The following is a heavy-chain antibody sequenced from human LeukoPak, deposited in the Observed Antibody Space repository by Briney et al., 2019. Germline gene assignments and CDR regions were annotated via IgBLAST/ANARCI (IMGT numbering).Heavy chain of an antibody. Sequence: SETLSLTCAVSGGSISSGGYSWSWIRQPPGRGLEWIGYIYHSGSTYYNPSLKSRVTISVDRSKNQFSLKLSSVTAADTAVYYCARGGVEYYGSGSYYWAFDIWGQGTMVTVSS. J-gene: IGHJ3*02. D-gene: IGHD3-10*01. V-gene: IGHV4-30-2*01. CDR3: ARGGVEYYGSGSYYWAFDI. CDR2: IYHSGST. CDR1: GGSISSGGYS.